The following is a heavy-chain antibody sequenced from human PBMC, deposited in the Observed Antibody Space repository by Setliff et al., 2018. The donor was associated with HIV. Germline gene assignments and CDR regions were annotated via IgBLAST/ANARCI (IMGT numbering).Heavy chain of an antibody. V-gene: IGHV1-58*02. Sequence: SVKVSCKASGFTFTSSAMQWVRQARGQRLEWIGWIVVGSGNTNYAQKFQERVTITRDMSTSTAYMELTSLRSDDTAVYYCARWSCGRAACYDSPYNWFEPWGQGTLVTVSS. CDR2: IVVGSGNT. CDR3: ARWSCGRAACYDSPYNWFEP. J-gene: IGHJ5*02. CDR1: GFTFTSSA. D-gene: IGHD2-2*01.